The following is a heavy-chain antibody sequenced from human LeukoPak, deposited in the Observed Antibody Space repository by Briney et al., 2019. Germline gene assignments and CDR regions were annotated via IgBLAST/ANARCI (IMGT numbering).Heavy chain of an antibody. D-gene: IGHD2-2*01. CDR3: AKSTSHDY. V-gene: IGHV3-7*01. CDR2: IKQDGSEK. Sequence: GGSLRLSCAASGFTFSDYYMSWIRQAPGKGLEWVANIKQDGSEKYYVDSVKGRFTISRDNAKNSLNLQMNSLRAEDTAVYYCAKSTSHDYWGQGTLVTVSS. J-gene: IGHJ4*02. CDR1: GFTFSDYY.